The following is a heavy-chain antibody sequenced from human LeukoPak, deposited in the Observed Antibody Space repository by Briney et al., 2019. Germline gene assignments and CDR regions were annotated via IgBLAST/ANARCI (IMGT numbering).Heavy chain of an antibody. CDR2: ISGSGGST. CDR1: GFTFSSYG. V-gene: IGHV3-23*01. CDR3: AKGSMIGWYNWFDP. J-gene: IGHJ5*02. D-gene: IGHD3-22*01. Sequence: GGTLRLSCAASGFTFSSYGMSWVRQAPGKGLEWVSAISGSGGSTYYADSVKGRFTISRDNSKNTLYLQMNSLRAEDTAVYYCAKGSMIGWYNWFDPWGQGTLVTVSS.